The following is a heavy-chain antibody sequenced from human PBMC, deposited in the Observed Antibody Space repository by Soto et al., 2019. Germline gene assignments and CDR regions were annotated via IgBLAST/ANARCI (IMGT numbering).Heavy chain of an antibody. CDR3: ARRGCSSTSCPGRWERESPLSAYGMDV. CDR1: GYSFTSYW. Sequence: PGESLKISCKGSGYSFTSYWIGWVRQMPGKGLEWMGIIYPGDSDTRYSPSFQGQVTISADKSISTAYLQWSSLKASDTAMYYCARRGCSSTSCPGRWERESPLSAYGMDVWGQGTTVTVSS. V-gene: IGHV5-51*01. J-gene: IGHJ6*02. CDR2: IYPGDSDT. D-gene: IGHD2-2*01.